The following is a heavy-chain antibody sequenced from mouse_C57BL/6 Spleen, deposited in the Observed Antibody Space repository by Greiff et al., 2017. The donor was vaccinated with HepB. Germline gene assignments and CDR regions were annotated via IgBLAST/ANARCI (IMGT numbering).Heavy chain of an antibody. V-gene: IGHV1-42*01. D-gene: IGHD2-5*01. CDR2: INPSTGGT. CDR1: GYSFTGYY. CDR3: ARSGGYSNYVGFAY. J-gene: IGHJ3*01. Sequence: EVQLQQSGPELVKPGASVKISCKASGYSFTGYYMNWVKQSPEKSLEWIGEINPSTGGTTYNQKVKAKATLTVDKSSSTAYMQLNILTSEDSAVYYCARSGGYSNYVGFAYWGQRTLVTVSA.